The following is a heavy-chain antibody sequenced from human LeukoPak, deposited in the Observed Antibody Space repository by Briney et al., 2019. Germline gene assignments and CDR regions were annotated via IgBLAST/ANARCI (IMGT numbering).Heavy chain of an antibody. CDR3: ARDRTYYYDILTGPHLRFMDV. D-gene: IGHD3-9*01. V-gene: IGHV4-38-2*02. CDR2: IYHSGST. J-gene: IGHJ6*03. Sequence: SETLSLPCTVSGYSISSGYYWGWIRQPPGKGLGWIGSIYHSGSTYYNPSVKSRVTMSVDTSKSQFSLKLRSATAAEKAVYYCARDRTYYYDILTGPHLRFMDVWGKGTTVTISS. CDR1: GYSISSGYY.